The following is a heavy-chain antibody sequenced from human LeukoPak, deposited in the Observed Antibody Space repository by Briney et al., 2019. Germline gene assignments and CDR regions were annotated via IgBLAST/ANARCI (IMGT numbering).Heavy chain of an antibody. Sequence: PGGSLRLSCAASGFTFSDYYMSWISQAPGKGMEWVSYISSSSSTIYYADSVKGRFTISRDNAKNSLYLQMNSLRAEDTAVYYCARIPYCSSTSCHYYYYYMDVWGKGTTVTVSS. J-gene: IGHJ6*03. CDR3: ARIPYCSSTSCHYYYYYMDV. V-gene: IGHV3-11*01. CDR1: GFTFSDYY. CDR2: ISSSSSTI. D-gene: IGHD2-2*01.